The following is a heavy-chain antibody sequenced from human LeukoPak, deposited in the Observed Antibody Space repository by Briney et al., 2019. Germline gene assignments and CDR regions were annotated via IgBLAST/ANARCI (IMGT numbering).Heavy chain of an antibody. D-gene: IGHD2-2*01. CDR1: GYTFTSYG. CDR3: VNPSSPPNGMDV. J-gene: IGHJ6*02. Sequence: ASVKVSCKASGYTFTSYGISWVRQAPGQGLEWMGWISAYSGDTNYAQKFQGRATMTTDTSTSTAYMELRSLRAEDTAVYYCVNPSSPPNGMDVWGQGTTVTVSS. CDR2: ISAYSGDT. V-gene: IGHV1-18*01.